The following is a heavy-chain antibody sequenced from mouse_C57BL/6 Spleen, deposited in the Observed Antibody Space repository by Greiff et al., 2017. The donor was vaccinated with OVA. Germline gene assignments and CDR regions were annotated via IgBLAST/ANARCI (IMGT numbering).Heavy chain of an antibody. D-gene: IGHD2-1*01. CDR3: ARGKPCYAMDY. CDR2: IDPSDSYT. CDR1: GYTFTSYW. V-gene: IGHV1-50*01. Sequence: QVQLQQPGAELVKPGASVKLSCKASGYTFTSYWMQWVKQRPGQGLEWIGEIDPSDSYTNYNQKFKGKATLTVDTSSSTAYMQLSSLTSEDSAVYYCARGKPCYAMDYWGQGTSVTVSS. J-gene: IGHJ4*01.